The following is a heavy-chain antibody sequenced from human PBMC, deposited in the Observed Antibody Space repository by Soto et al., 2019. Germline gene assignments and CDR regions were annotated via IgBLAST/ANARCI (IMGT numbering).Heavy chain of an antibody. V-gene: IGHV4-34*01. CDR2: INHSGST. CDR1: GGSFSGYY. CDR3: ARGLGYSYGSFYYYYGMDV. Sequence: SETLSLTCAVYGGSFSGYYWSWIRPPPGKGLEWIGEINHSGSTNYNPSLKSQVTISVDTSKNQFSLKLSSVTAADTAVYYCARGLGYSYGSFYYYYGMDVWGQGTTVTVSS. D-gene: IGHD5-18*01. J-gene: IGHJ6*02.